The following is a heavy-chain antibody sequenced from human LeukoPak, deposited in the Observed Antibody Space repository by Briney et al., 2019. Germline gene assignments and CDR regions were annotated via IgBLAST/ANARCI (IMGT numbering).Heavy chain of an antibody. CDR1: GFTFSDYY. CDR3: ARDSKNGSGSYYNPGICYYYGMDV. J-gene: IGHJ6*02. D-gene: IGHD3-10*01. CDR2: ISSSGSTI. V-gene: IGHV3-11*01. Sequence: GGSLRLSCAASGFTFSDYYMSWIRQAPGKGLEWVSYISSSGSTIYYADSVKGRFTISRDNAKNSLYLQMNSLRAEDTAVYYCARDSKNGSGSYYNPGICYYYGMDVWGQGTTVTVSS.